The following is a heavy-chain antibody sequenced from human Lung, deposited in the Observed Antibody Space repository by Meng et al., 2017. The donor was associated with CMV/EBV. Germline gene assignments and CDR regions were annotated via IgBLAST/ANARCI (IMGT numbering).Heavy chain of an antibody. CDR2: IIGDGSST. V-gene: IGHV3-74*01. CDR1: GFISNNYW. J-gene: IGHJ4*02. D-gene: IGHD2-2*02. CDR3: ARGCTNTNFYKSDFDY. Sequence: GGSXRLXXAASGFISNNYWMHWVRQAPGKGLVWVSRIIGDGSSTTYADSVKGRFTISRDNAKNTLYLQMNSLRAEDTAVYYCARGCTNTNFYKSDFDYSGQGXLVTVSS.